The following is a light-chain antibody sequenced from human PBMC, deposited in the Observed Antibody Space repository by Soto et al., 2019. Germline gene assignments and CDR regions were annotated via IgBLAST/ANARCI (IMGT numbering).Light chain of an antibody. CDR1: QTISSW. V-gene: IGKV1-5*01. CDR3: QQLSRYPLT. CDR2: DVS. Sequence: DIQMTQSPSTLSGSVGDRVTITCRASQTISSWLAWYQQKPGNAPTLLIYDVSRLESGVPSRFSGSGSETEFSLTIRALQPEDFATYYCQQLSRYPLTFGGGTKVDIK. J-gene: IGKJ4*01.